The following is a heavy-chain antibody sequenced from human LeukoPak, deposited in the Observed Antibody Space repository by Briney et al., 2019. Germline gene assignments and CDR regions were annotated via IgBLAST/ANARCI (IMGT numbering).Heavy chain of an antibody. D-gene: IGHD6-6*01. Sequence: GGSLRLSCAASGFTFSTYGMYWVRQAPGKGLEWVAVISYDGSNKYYADSVKGRFTISRDNSKNTLYLQMNSLRAEDTAVYYCAKGAFSSSSTHFDYWGQGTLVTVSS. CDR3: AKGAFSSSSTHFDY. CDR2: ISYDGSNK. V-gene: IGHV3-30*18. CDR1: GFTFSTYG. J-gene: IGHJ4*02.